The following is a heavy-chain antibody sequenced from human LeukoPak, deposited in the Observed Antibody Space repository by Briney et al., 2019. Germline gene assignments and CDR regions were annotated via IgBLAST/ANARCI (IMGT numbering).Heavy chain of an antibody. CDR2: INTNTGNP. J-gene: IGHJ1*01. CDR3: ARSAAGTAEYFQH. CDR1: GYTFTGYY. V-gene: IGHV7-4-1*02. Sequence: GASVKVSCKASGYTFTGYYMHWVRQAPGQGLEWMGWINTNTGNPTYAQGFTGRFVFSLDTSVSTAYLQISSLKAEDTAVYYCARSAAGTAEYFQHWGQGTLVTVSS. D-gene: IGHD6-13*01.